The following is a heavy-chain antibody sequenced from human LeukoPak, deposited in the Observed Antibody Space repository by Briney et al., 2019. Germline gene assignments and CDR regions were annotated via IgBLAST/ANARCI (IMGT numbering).Heavy chain of an antibody. CDR2: IYSDSST. D-gene: IGHD2-15*01. Sequence: GRSLRLSCAASGFTVSSKYMCWVRQAPGKGLEWVSVIYSDSSTFYADSVKGRFTISRDISKNTLYLQMNSLRAEDTGLYYCARVQDIGLFRWYWGQGTLVTVSS. J-gene: IGHJ4*02. CDR1: GFTVSSKY. CDR3: ARVQDIGLFRWY. V-gene: IGHV3-66*01.